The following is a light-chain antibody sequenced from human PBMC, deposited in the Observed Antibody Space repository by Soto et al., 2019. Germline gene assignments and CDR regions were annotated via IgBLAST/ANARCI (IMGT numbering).Light chain of an antibody. CDR1: QGISSY. CDR3: QQYNFYPLT. Sequence: IRMTQSPSFLSASVGDRVTITCRTSQGISSYLAWYQQKPGKAPKLLIYAASTLQSGVPPRFSGSGSGTEFTLTISSLQPDDFATYYCQQYNFYPLTFGGGTKVDIK. CDR2: AAS. J-gene: IGKJ4*01. V-gene: IGKV1-9*01.